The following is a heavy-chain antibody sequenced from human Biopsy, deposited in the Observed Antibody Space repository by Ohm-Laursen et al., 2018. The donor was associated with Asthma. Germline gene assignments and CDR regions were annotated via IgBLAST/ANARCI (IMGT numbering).Heavy chain of an antibody. V-gene: IGHV1-69*13. D-gene: IGHD5-12*01. Sequence: SVKVSCKASGGTFSTFGISWVRQAPGQGLEWMGRIIPFYGTATYAQNFQGRLTLTADESTSTAYMELSSLRSEDTAVYFCARDYDGGYVQRHLPLAYWGQGTLVTVSS. CDR3: ARDYDGGYVQRHLPLAY. CDR1: GGTFSTFG. CDR2: IIPFYGTA. J-gene: IGHJ4*02.